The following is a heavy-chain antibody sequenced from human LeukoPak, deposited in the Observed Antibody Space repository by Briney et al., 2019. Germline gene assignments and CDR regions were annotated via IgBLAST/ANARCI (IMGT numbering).Heavy chain of an antibody. CDR2: INPSGGST. CDR3: ARGGSKERYFDWSSPASLRIDP. Sequence: ASVKVSCKASGYTFTSYYVHWVRQAPGQGLEWMGIINPSGGSTSYAQKFQGRVTMTRDTSTSTVYMELSSLRSEDTAVYYSARGGSKERYFDWSSPASLRIDPWGQGTLVTVSS. D-gene: IGHD3-9*01. J-gene: IGHJ5*02. V-gene: IGHV1-46*01. CDR1: GYTFTSYY.